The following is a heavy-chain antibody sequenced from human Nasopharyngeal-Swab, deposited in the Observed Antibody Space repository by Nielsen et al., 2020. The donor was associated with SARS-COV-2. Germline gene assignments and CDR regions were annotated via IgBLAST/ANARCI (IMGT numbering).Heavy chain of an antibody. D-gene: IGHD3-22*01. V-gene: IGHV3-9*01. J-gene: IGHJ6*02. CDR3: VKDKKVYSSYYYAIDV. CDR1: GFTFDDYA. Sequence: SLKLSCAASGFTFDDYAMHWVRQAPGKGLELVACISWNSGAIVYADSVKGRFTISRDNAKNSLYLQMNSLRTEDTALYYCVKDKKVYSSYYYAIDVWGQGTTVTVSS. CDR2: ISWNSGAI.